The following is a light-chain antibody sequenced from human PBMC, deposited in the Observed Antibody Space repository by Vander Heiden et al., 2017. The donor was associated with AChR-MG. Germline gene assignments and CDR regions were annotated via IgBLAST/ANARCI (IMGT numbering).Light chain of an antibody. CDR3: NSYTGGARGV. V-gene: IGLV2-14*01. Sequence: QSALTQPASVSGSLGQSITISCTGTTNDICAYDYVSWYQMRTGKVTKRRSYDVNERPSVVSDRVSGFKSVHTALLTSSGLQAEDEADYDCNSYTGGARGVVGGGTKLTV. CDR1: TNDICAYDY. J-gene: IGLJ3*02. CDR2: DVN.